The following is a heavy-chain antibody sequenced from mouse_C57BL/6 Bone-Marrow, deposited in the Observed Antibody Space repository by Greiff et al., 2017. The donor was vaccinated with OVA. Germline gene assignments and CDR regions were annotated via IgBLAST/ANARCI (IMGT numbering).Heavy chain of an antibody. J-gene: IGHJ2*01. D-gene: IGHD2-1*01. V-gene: IGHV5-9*01. CDR1: GFTFSSYT. CDR3: ARQAIYYGNYWYFDY. Sequence: EVKLVESGGGLVKPGGSLKLSCAASGFTFSSYTMSWVRQTPEKGLEWVATISGGGGNTYYAASVKGRFTISRDNAKTTLYLQMISLRSEDTALYYCARQAIYYGNYWYFDYWGQGTTLTVSS. CDR2: ISGGGGNT.